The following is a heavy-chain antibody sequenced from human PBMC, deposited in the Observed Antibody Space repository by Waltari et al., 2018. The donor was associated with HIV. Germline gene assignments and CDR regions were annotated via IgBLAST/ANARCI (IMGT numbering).Heavy chain of an antibody. Sequence: QVQLVQSGAEVRTPWSSVKVSCRAPGGSFTSYSTHWVRQAPGQGLAWMGRIIPMSGTAMKAQKFQARVTISADKSTTTADMELTSLRTEDTAVYYCASARETMGVDFDFWGQGTLVTVSS. J-gene: IGHJ4*02. CDR2: IIPMSGTA. CDR3: ASARETMGVDFDF. V-gene: IGHV1-69*08. CDR1: GGSFTSYS. D-gene: IGHD3-10*01.